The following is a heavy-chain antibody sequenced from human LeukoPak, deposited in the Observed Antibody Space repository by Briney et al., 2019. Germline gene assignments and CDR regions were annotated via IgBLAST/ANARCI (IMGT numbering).Heavy chain of an antibody. CDR1: GASFSTYH. V-gene: IGHV4-59*12. CDR2: IYYSGST. CDR3: SGWHCYDSSGYFSNMDV. D-gene: IGHD3-22*01. Sequence: PSETLSLTCTVSGASFSTYHWSWIRQPPGKGLEWIGYIYYSGSTNYNPSLKRRVTISVDTSKNQSSLKLSSVTAAGTAVYYCSGWHCYDSSGYFSNMDVWGKGTTVTVSS. J-gene: IGHJ6*03.